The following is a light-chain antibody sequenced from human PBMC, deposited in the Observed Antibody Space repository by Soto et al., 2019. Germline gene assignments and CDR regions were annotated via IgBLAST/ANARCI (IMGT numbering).Light chain of an antibody. CDR1: QSISSW. V-gene: IGKV1-5*01. Sequence: DIQMTQSPSSVSASVGDRVTVTCRASQSISSWLAWYQQKPGKAPKLLIYDVSSLESGVPSRFSGSGSGTEFTLTISSLQPGDFATYFCQQYNRYSPWTFGQGTKVDIK. CDR3: QQYNRYSPWT. CDR2: DVS. J-gene: IGKJ1*01.